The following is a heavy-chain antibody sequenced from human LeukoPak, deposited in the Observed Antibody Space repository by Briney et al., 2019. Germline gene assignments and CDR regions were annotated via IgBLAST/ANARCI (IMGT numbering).Heavy chain of an antibody. V-gene: IGHV4-4*07. CDR1: GGSISSYY. CDR3: ARDASGYRDYPDDAFDI. CDR2: IYSTGSA. D-gene: IGHD4-17*01. J-gene: IGHJ3*02. Sequence: SETLSLTCTVSGGSISSYYWSWIRQPAGKGLEWIGRIYSTGSANYNPSLKGRVTMSVDTSKNQFSLKLTSVTAADTAVYYCARDASGYRDYPDDAFDIWGQGTMVTVSS.